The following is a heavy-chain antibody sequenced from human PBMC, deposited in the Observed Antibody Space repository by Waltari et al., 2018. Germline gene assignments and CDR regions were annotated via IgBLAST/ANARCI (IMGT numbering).Heavy chain of an antibody. D-gene: IGHD6-19*01. CDR3: ARVMRSGWSPHDACDN. CDR1: GGSVSSSSYH. V-gene: IGHV4-39*01. Sequence: QLRLQESGPGLVKPSETLSLTCVVSGGSVSSSSYHWGWIRQPPGKGLECIGTMFYSGRTYYNPSLKGRVTRSVDTSKNQFSLKVNSVTAADTAVYYCARVMRSGWSPHDACDNWGQGTMVTVSS. J-gene: IGHJ3*02. CDR2: MFYSGRT.